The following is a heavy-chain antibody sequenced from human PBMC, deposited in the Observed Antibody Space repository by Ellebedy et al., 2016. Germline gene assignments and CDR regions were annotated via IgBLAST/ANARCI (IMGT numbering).Heavy chain of an antibody. CDR2: INHSGST. CDR3: ARVAGGATAYGMDV. V-gene: IGHV4-34*01. Sequence: GSLRLSCAVYGGSFSGYYWSWIRQPPGKGLEWIGEINHSGSTNYNPSLKSRVTISVDTSKNQFSLKLSSVTAADTAVYYCARVAGGATAYGMDVWGQGTTVTVSS. D-gene: IGHD5-24*01. CDR1: GGSFSGYY. J-gene: IGHJ6*02.